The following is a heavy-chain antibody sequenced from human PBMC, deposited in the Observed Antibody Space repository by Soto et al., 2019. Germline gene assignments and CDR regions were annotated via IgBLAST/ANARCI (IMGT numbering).Heavy chain of an antibody. CDR1: GGSISSGGYS. Sequence: QLQLQESGSGLVKPSQTLSLTCAVSGGSISSGGYSWSWIRQPPGKGLEWIGYIYHSGSTYYNPSLKSRVTISVDRSKNQFSLKLSSVTAADTAVYYCARVSDTAMVPTYFDYWGQGTLVTVSS. D-gene: IGHD5-18*01. CDR2: IYHSGST. V-gene: IGHV4-30-2*01. J-gene: IGHJ4*02. CDR3: ARVSDTAMVPTYFDY.